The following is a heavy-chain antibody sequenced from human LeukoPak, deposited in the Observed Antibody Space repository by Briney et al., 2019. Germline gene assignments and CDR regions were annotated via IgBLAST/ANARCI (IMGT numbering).Heavy chain of an antibody. CDR3: ARYYWPRSGTYYDNYALDV. CDR2: ISTYNGNT. Sequence: GASVKVSCKTSGYTFTRYGITWARQAPGQGLEWMGWISTYNGNTAYAQKFQDRVTMTTDTSTTTGYMELRSLRSDDTAVYYCARYYWPRSGTYYDNYALDVWGQGTTATVSS. CDR1: GYTFTRYG. D-gene: IGHD3-10*01. V-gene: IGHV1-18*01. J-gene: IGHJ6*02.